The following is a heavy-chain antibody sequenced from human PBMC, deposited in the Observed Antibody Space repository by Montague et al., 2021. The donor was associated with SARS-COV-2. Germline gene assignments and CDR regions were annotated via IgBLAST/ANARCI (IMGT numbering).Heavy chain of an antibody. CDR1: GFIFSSYE. Sequence: SLRLSCAASGFIFSSYEMNWVRQAPGKGLEWISYISSSGGGSTKHYTDSVKGRFTISRDNAKSSLCLQMNSLRVEDTAIYYCARDRDWDDWCGMDVWGQGTTVTVSS. D-gene: IGHD2-21*01. CDR2: ISSSGGGSTK. V-gene: IGHV3-48*03. J-gene: IGHJ6*02. CDR3: ARDRDWDDWCGMDV.